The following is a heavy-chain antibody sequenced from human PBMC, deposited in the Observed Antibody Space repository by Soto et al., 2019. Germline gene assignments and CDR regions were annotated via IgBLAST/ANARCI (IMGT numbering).Heavy chain of an antibody. J-gene: IGHJ6*02. CDR1: GFTFDDYA. Sequence: EVQLVESGGGLGQPGRSLRLSCAASGFTFDDYAMHWVRQAPGTGLECVSGISWNSGSIGYADSVKGRFTISRDNAKNSLYLQMNSLRADDTALYYFAKGCGGALNIMDVWGQGTTVTVSS. D-gene: IGHD2-21*01. V-gene: IGHV3-9*01. CDR2: ISWNSGSI. CDR3: AKGCGGALNIMDV.